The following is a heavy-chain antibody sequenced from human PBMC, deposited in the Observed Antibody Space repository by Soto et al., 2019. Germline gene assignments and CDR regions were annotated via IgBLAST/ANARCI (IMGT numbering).Heavy chain of an antibody. CDR3: ARGVGGMDV. V-gene: IGHV3-30-3*01. Sequence: QVQLVESGGGVVQPGRSLRLSCAASGFTFSSYAMHWVRQAPGKGLEWVAVISYDGSNKYYADSVKGRFTISRDNSKNTLYLQMNSLRAEDTAVYYCARGVGGMDVWGQGNTVTVSS. CDR1: GFTFSSYA. J-gene: IGHJ6*02. CDR2: ISYDGSNK. D-gene: IGHD1-26*01.